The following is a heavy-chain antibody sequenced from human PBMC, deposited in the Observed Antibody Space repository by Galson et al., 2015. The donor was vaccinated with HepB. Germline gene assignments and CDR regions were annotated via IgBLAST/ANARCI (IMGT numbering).Heavy chain of an antibody. Sequence: ETLSLTCTVSGGSISSSSYYWGWIRQPPGKGLEWIGSIYYSGSTYYNPSLKSRVTISVDTSKNQFSLKLSSVTAADTAVYYCARRLVVPAARGLGPTRADYWGQGTLVTVSS. CDR1: GGSISSSSYY. J-gene: IGHJ4*02. CDR2: IYYSGST. D-gene: IGHD2-2*01. V-gene: IGHV4-39*01. CDR3: ARRLVVPAARGLGPTRADY.